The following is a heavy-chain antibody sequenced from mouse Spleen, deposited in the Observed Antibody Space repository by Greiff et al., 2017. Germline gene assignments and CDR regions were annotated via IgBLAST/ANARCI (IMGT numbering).Heavy chain of an antibody. CDR3: ARDREGPFAY. CDR1: GYSISSGYY. CDR2: ISYDGSN. V-gene: IGHV3-6*01. J-gene: IGHJ3*01. Sequence: EVKLMESGPGLVKPSQSLSLTCSVSGYSISSGYYWNWIRQFPGNKLEWMGYISYDGSNNYNPSLKNRISITRDTSKNQFFLKLNSVTIEDTATYYCARDREGPFAYWGQGTLVTVSA.